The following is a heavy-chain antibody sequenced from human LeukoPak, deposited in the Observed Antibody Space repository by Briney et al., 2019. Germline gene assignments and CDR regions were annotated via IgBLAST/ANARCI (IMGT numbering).Heavy chain of an antibody. Sequence: GGSLRLSCAASGFTFDDYEMSWVRQAPGKGLEWVSGINWNGGDTAYADSVKGRFTISRDKAKNSLYLQMNSLRAEDTALYYCARDFPQIEYWGQGTLVTVSS. CDR3: ARDFPQIEY. V-gene: IGHV3-20*04. D-gene: IGHD3-22*01. CDR1: GFTFDDYE. CDR2: INWNGGDT. J-gene: IGHJ4*02.